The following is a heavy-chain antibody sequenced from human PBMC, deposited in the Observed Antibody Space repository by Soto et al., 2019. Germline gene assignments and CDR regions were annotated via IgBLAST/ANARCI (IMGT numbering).Heavy chain of an antibody. Sequence: ASVKVSCKASGGTFSSYTISWVRQAPGQGLEWMGRIIPILGIANYAQKFQGRVTITADKSTSTAYMELSSLRSEDTAVYYCVRVKSYYYGSGSYRYYYYGMDVWGQGTTVTVSS. D-gene: IGHD3-10*01. CDR2: IIPILGIA. CDR1: GGTFSSYT. CDR3: VRVKSYYYGSGSYRYYYYGMDV. J-gene: IGHJ6*02. V-gene: IGHV1-69*02.